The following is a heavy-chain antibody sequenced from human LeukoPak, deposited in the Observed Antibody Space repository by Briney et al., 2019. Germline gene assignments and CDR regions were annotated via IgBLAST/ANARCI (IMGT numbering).Heavy chain of an antibody. D-gene: IGHD2-2*01. CDR3: ARRGYCSTTSCSAPLDY. Sequence: GESLKISCKGSGYSFTSHWIGWVRQMPGKGLEWMGIIYPGDSDTRYSPSFQGQVTISVDKSISTAYPQWSSLKALDTAMYYCARRGYCSTTSCSAPLDYWGQGTLVAVSS. CDR2: IYPGDSDT. CDR1: GYSFTSHW. J-gene: IGHJ4*02. V-gene: IGHV5-51*01.